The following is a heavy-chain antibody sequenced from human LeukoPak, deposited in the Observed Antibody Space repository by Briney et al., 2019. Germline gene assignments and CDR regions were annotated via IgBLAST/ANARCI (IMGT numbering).Heavy chain of an antibody. CDR2: IIPVFGTA. V-gene: IGHV1-69*05. CDR3: ARDLGKGNLGDS. CDR1: GGTFNNYA. D-gene: IGHD2-21*01. J-gene: IGHJ5*02. Sequence: SVKVSCKASGGTFNNYAISWVRQAPGQGLGWMGGIIPVFGTAHYGQNFQGRVTITTDEFTSTVYMEFIRLRSEDTAVYYCARDLGKGNLGDSWGQGTLVTVSS.